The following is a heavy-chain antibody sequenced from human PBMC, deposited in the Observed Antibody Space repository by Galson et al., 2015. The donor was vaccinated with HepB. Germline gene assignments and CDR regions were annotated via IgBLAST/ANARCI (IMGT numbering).Heavy chain of an antibody. Sequence: SVKVSCKASGGTFSSYAISWVRQAPGQGLEWMGGIIPIFGTANYAQKFQGRVMITADESTSTAYMELSSLRFEDTAVYYCARDRRNPHYYDSSDYYYGMDVWGQGTTVTVSS. CDR1: GGTFSSYA. V-gene: IGHV1-69*13. J-gene: IGHJ6*02. CDR2: IIPIFGTA. D-gene: IGHD3-22*01. CDR3: ARDRRNPHYYDSSDYYYGMDV.